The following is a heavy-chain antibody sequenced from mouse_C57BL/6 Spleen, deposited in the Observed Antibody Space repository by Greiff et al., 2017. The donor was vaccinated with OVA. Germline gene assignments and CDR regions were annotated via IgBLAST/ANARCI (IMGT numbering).Heavy chain of an antibody. CDR2: ISSGSSTI. J-gene: IGHJ1*03. Sequence: DVQLVESGGGLVKPGGSLKLSCAASGFTFSDYGMHWVRQAPEKGLEWVAYISSGSSTIYYADTVKGRFTISRDNAKNTLFLQMTSLRSEDTAMYYCARRNWDYWYFDVWGTGTTVTVSS. CDR1: GFTFSDYG. CDR3: ARRNWDYWYFDV. D-gene: IGHD4-1*01. V-gene: IGHV5-17*01.